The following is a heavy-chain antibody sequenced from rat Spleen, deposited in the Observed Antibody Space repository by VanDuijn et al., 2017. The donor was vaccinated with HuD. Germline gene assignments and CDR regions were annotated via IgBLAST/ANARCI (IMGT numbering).Heavy chain of an antibody. J-gene: IGHJ2*01. V-gene: IGHV5-62*01. CDR1: GFTFSSYG. CDR3: ARSYYSSYRPPFDY. CDR2: ISSSSGT. Sequence: VQLVESGGGLVQPGKSLKLSCSASGFTFSSYGMHWIRQAPGKGLDWVAYISSSSGTVYADAVKGRFTISRDNAKNTLYLQLNSLKSEDTAIYYCARSYYSSYRPPFDYWGQGVMVTVSS. D-gene: IGHD1-2*01.